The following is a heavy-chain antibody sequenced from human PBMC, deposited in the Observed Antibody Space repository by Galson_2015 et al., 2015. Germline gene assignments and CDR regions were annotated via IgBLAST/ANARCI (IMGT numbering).Heavy chain of an antibody. CDR2: IDPSDSHT. J-gene: IGHJ6*03. CDR3: GMRSSSWEYYYFFYYMDV. Sequence: QSGAEVKKPGESLRISCKGSGYSFTSYWITWVRQMPGKGLEWMGRIDPSDSHTYYNPSFQGHVTISADRSFRTAYLQWSSLRASDTATYYCGMRSSSWEYYYFFYYMDVWGKGTTVTVS. D-gene: IGHD6-13*01. V-gene: IGHV5-10-1*01. CDR1: GYSFTSYW.